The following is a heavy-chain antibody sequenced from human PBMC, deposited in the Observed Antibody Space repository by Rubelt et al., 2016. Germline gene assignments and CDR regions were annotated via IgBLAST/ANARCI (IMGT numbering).Heavy chain of an antibody. CDR2: IYYSGHT. V-gene: IGHV4-59*08. CDR1: GGSITNYY. D-gene: IGHD1-7*01. J-gene: IGHJ3*02. CDR3: ARRNYVRAFEI. Sequence: QVQLQQWGPGLVKPSETLSLTCTVSGGSITNYYWSWIRQPPGKGLDWIGYIYYSGHTHSNPSLESRVTISVDTSKNQFSLKLTSVTAADTAVYYGARRNYVRAFEIWGQGTLVTVSS.